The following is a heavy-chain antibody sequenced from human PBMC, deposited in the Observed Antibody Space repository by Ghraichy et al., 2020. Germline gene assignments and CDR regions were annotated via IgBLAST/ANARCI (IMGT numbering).Heavy chain of an antibody. CDR2: IDWDDDK. D-gene: IGHD2-21*02. V-gene: IGHV2-70*01. CDR3: ARIENAGGDCLDWYFDL. CDR1: GFSLSTSGMC. J-gene: IGHJ2*01. Sequence: SGPTLVNPTQTLTLTCTFSGFSLSTSGMCVSWIRQPPGKALEWLALIDWDDDKYYSTSLKTRLTISKDTSKNQVVLTMTNMDPVDTATYYCARIENAGGDCLDWYFDLWGRGTLVTVSS.